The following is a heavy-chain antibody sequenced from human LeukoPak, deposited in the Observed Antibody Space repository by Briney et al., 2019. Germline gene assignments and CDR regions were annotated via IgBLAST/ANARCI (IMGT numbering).Heavy chain of an antibody. CDR3: ARSAVYYDSSGYYPPYWYYMDV. CDR2: ISSSSSNI. Sequence: GGSLRLSCAASGFTFSSYSMNWVRQAPGKGLEWVSSISSSSSNIYYADSVKGRFTISRDNAKNSLYLQMNSLRSEDTVVYYCARSAVYYDSSGYYPPYWYYMDVWGKGTTVTISS. D-gene: IGHD3-22*01. J-gene: IGHJ6*03. CDR1: GFTFSSYS. V-gene: IGHV3-21*04.